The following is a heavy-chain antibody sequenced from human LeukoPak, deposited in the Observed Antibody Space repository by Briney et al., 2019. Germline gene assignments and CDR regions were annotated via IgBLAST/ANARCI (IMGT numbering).Heavy chain of an antibody. V-gene: IGHV3-30*03. CDR1: GFTFSSYS. D-gene: IGHD6-19*01. CDR2: ISYDGSNK. CDR3: ARAGYSSGWYINY. J-gene: IGHJ4*02. Sequence: GGSLRLSCAASGFTFSSYSMNWVRQAPGKGLEWVAVISYDGSNKYYADSVKGRFTISRDNSKNTLYLQMNSLRAEDTAVYYCARAGYSSGWYINYWGQGTLVTVSS.